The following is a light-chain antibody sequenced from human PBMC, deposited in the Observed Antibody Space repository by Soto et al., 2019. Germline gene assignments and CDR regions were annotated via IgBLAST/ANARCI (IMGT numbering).Light chain of an antibody. CDR2: DAS. CDR1: QDISNY. CDR3: KQYVNLPLT. J-gene: IGKJ4*01. V-gene: IGKV1-33*01. Sequence: DIQMTQSPSSLSASVGDRVTITCQASQDISNYLNWYQQKPGKAPKLLIYDASNLETGVPSRFSGSEPGTDFPFTISSLQPKDIATYYGKQYVNLPLTFGGGTKVEI.